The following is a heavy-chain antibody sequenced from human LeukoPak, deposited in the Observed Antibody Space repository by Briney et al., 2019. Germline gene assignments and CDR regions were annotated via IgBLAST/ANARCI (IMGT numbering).Heavy chain of an antibody. CDR1: GDSVSSKSVA. CDR3: ARLGGDVDY. CDR2: TYYRCKWYN. D-gene: IGHD2-21*02. V-gene: IGHV6-1*01. Sequence: SQTLSLTCAISGDSVSSKSVAWNWIRQSPSRGLEWLGRTYYRCKWYNEYAVTVKSRTTINPDTTKNQFFLQLSSVTPGDTAVYYYARLGGDVDYWGQGTLVTVSS. J-gene: IGHJ4*02.